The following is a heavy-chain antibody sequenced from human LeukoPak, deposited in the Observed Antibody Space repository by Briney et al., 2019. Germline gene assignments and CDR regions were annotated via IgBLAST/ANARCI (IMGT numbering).Heavy chain of an antibody. CDR2: IYSGGST. CDR3: AKVNFWSGYYSSDYYYYMDV. D-gene: IGHD3-3*01. J-gene: IGHJ6*03. Sequence: GGSLRLSCAASGFTVSSNYMSWVRQAPGKGLEWASVIYSGGSTYYADSVKGRFTISRDNAKNSLYLQMNSLRAEDTAVYYCAKVNFWSGYYSSDYYYYMDVWGKGTTVTVSS. CDR1: GFTVSSNY. V-gene: IGHV3-66*01.